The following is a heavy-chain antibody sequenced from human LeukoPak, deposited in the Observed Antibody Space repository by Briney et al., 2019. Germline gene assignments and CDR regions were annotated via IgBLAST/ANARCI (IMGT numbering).Heavy chain of an antibody. CDR2: INHSGST. J-gene: IGHJ4*02. CDR1: GGSFSGYY. Sequence: SETLSLTCAVYGGSFSGYYWSWIRQPPGMGLEWIGEINHSGSTNYNPSLKSRVTISVDTSKNQFSLKLSSVTAADTAVYYCARRGRSGSYKFDYWGQGTLVTVSS. V-gene: IGHV4-34*01. CDR3: ARRGRSGSYKFDY. D-gene: IGHD3-10*01.